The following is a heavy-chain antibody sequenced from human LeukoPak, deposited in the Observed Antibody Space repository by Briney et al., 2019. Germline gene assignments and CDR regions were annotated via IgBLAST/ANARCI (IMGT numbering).Heavy chain of an antibody. Sequence: SETLSLTCTVSGGSISSYYWSWIRQPAGKGLEWIGRIYTSGSTNYNPSLKSRVTMSVDTSKNQFSLKLSSVTAADTAVYYCARDHCSGGSCYRDYYYYYMDVWGKGTTVTVSS. CDR1: GGSISSYY. D-gene: IGHD2-15*01. J-gene: IGHJ6*03. CDR3: ARDHCSGGSCYRDYYYYYMDV. CDR2: IYTSGST. V-gene: IGHV4-4*07.